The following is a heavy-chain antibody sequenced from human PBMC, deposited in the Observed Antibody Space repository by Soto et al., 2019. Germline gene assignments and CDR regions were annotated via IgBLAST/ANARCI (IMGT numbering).Heavy chain of an antibody. D-gene: IGHD3-10*01. J-gene: IGHJ6*02. V-gene: IGHV1-69*01. CDR3: AKVRASYLSASYFYYGLDV. Sequence: QVQLVQSETEVKKPGSAVKVSCKASGGTFSTYAMNWVRQAPGQGLEWMGGILPIFDTPRYAQKFQGRVTITVDESTTTAYMDLSSLRSDDTAVYYCAKVRASYLSASYFYYGLDVWGQGTTVTVSS. CDR2: ILPIFDTP. CDR1: GGTFSTYA.